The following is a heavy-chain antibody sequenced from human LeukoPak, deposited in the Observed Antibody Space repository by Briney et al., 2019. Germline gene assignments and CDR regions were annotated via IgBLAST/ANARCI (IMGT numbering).Heavy chain of an antibody. CDR3: ARQGYSSSWYSVADY. D-gene: IGHD6-13*01. Sequence: SETLSLTCTVSGGSISSSSYYWGWIRQPPGKGLEWIGSIYYSGSTYYNPSLKSRVTISVDTSKNQFSQKLSSVTAADTAMYYCARQGYSSSWYSVADYWGQGTLVTVSS. CDR2: IYYSGST. CDR1: GGSISSSSYY. V-gene: IGHV4-39*07. J-gene: IGHJ4*02.